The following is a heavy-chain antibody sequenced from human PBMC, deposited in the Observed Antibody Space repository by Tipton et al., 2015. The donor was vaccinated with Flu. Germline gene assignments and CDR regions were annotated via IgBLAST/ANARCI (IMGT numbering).Heavy chain of an antibody. V-gene: IGHV1-69*12. CDR2: IIAIFGTP. CDR3: AVLSMVGVESGGPGETKYGMGV. CDR1: GGPFSTDG. Sequence: QVQLVQSGAEVKKPGSSVKVSCKASGGPFSTDGISWVRQAPGQGLEWMGGIIAIFGTPNYAQKFQGRVTLSADGSTSTAYMELSSLRSDDTAVYYCAVLSMVGVESGGPGETKYGMGVWGQGTTVTVSS. D-gene: IGHD2/OR15-2a*01. J-gene: IGHJ6*02.